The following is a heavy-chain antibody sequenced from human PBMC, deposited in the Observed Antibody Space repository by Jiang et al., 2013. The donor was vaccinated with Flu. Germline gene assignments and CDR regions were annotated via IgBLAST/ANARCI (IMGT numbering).Heavy chain of an antibody. J-gene: IGHJ3*02. Sequence: SDTRYSPSFQGQVTISADKSISTAYLQWSSLKASDTAMYYCARPSYCSGGSCSGAFDIWGQGTMVTVSS. D-gene: IGHD2-15*01. CDR3: ARPSYCSGGSCSGAFDI. CDR2: SDT. V-gene: IGHV5-51*01.